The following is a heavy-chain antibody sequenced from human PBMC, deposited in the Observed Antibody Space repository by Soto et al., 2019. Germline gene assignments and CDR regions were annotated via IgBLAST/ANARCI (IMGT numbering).Heavy chain of an antibody. D-gene: IGHD2-15*01. CDR1: GFTFSSYA. Sequence: HPGGSLRLSCAASGFTFSSYAMHWVRQAPGKGLEWVAVISYDGSNKYYADSVKGRFTISRDNSKNTLYLQMNSLRAEDTAVYYCARVVSGSCYSCAFDIWGQGTMVTVSS. CDR2: ISYDGSNK. V-gene: IGHV3-30-3*01. CDR3: ARVVSGSCYSCAFDI. J-gene: IGHJ3*02.